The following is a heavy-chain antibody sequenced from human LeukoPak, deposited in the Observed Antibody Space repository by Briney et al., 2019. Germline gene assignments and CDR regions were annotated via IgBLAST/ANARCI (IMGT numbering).Heavy chain of an antibody. D-gene: IGHD3-16*01. CDR1: GLTFSSHA. V-gene: IGHV3-23*01. Sequence: GGSMTLSCAASGLTFSSHAMSWVRQAPGKGLEWVSAISGSGGRTYYADSVKGRLIISRDNSKHTPYMQMNRLRATDTAVTYCAKDLYSFVGVGGTWDYWGQGTLGTVSS. J-gene: IGHJ4*02. CDR2: ISGSGGRT. CDR3: AKDLYSFVGVGGTWDY.